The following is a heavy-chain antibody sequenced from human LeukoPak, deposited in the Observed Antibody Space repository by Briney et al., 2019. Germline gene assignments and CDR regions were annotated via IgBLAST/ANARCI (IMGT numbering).Heavy chain of an antibody. D-gene: IGHD2-15*01. CDR2: INWNGGST. Sequence: PGGSLRLSCAASGFTFDDYGMSWVRQAPGKGLEWVSGINWNGGSTGYADSVKGRFTISRDNAKNSLYLQMNSLRAEDTALYYCARDWRYRSGGSCYYSPGYWGQGTLVTVSS. V-gene: IGHV3-20*04. J-gene: IGHJ4*02. CDR3: ARDWRYRSGGSCYYSPGY. CDR1: GFTFDDYG.